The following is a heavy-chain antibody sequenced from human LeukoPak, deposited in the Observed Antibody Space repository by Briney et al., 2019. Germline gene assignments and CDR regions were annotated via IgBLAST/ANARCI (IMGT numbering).Heavy chain of an antibody. J-gene: IGHJ3*02. Sequence: PSETLSLTCTVSGGSISSFYWSWVRQSPGKGLEWIGYIYYKGSTNYNRSLRSTLTISIDTSNNHDSLKLTSVTAADTASYYCARVNQHGYSDIWGQGTMVTVSS. V-gene: IGHV4-59*01. CDR1: GGSISSFY. CDR2: IYYKGST. CDR3: ARVNQHGYSDI. D-gene: IGHD6-13*01.